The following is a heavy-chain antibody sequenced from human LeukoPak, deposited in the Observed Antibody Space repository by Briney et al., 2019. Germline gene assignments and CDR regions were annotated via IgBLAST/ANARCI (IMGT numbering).Heavy chain of an antibody. CDR1: GFTFSNAW. Sequence: GGSLRLSCAASGFTFSNAWMSWVRQAPGKGLEWVGRIESKTDGGTTDYAAPVKGRFTISRDDSKNTLYLQMNSLKTEDTAVYYCTTTMGDYYGSGNMDVWGKGTTVTVSS. CDR3: TTTMGDYYGSGNMDV. CDR2: IESKTDGGTT. V-gene: IGHV3-15*04. D-gene: IGHD3-10*01. J-gene: IGHJ6*03.